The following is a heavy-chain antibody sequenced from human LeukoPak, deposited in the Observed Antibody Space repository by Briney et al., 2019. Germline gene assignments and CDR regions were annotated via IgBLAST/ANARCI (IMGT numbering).Heavy chain of an antibody. D-gene: IGHD3-16*01. V-gene: IGHV3-15*01. J-gene: IGHJ4*02. Sequence: GGSLRLSCTASGFTFSSVWKTWVRQAPGKGLEWVGRIKSRTDGETTDYAAPVKGRFSISRDDSENTLYLQMNSLKNEDTAVYFCTTVHGAGSVNFDYWGQGSLVTVSS. CDR1: GFTFSSVW. CDR2: IKSRTDGETT. CDR3: TTVHGAGSVNFDY.